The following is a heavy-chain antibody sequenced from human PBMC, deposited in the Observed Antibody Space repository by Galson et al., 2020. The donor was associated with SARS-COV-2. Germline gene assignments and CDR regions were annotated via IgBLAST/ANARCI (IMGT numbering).Heavy chain of an antibody. CDR2: MNPNSGNT. CDR1: GYTFSSFD. V-gene: IGHV1-8*01. J-gene: IGHJ5*02. CDR3: ARGSQRDNWFDP. Sequence: GASVKVSCKASGYTFSSFDINWVRQATGQGLEWMGWMNPNSGNTGYAQKFQVRVTMTRNTSISTAYMELSGLSSEDTVMYYCARGSQRDNWFDPWGQGTLITVSS. D-gene: IGHD1-1*01.